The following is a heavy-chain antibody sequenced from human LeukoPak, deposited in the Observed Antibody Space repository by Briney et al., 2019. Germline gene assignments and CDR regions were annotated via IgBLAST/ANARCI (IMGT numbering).Heavy chain of an antibody. J-gene: IGHJ4*02. CDR1: RFTFNSFT. CDR3: ARLNGSGSYYKPYEY. V-gene: IGHV3-21*01. D-gene: IGHD3-10*01. Sequence: GGSLRLSCAGSRFTFNSFTMNWVRQAPGKGLEWVSSIDTSSNYIYYADSVKGRFTISRDNAKNSLYLQMNSLRAEDTAVYHCARLNGSGSYYKPYEYWGQGTLVTVSS. CDR2: IDTSSNYI.